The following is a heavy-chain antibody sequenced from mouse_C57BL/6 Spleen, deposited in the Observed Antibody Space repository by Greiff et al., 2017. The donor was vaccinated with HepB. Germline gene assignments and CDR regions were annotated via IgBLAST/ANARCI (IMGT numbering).Heavy chain of an antibody. J-gene: IGHJ4*01. CDR2: INPNNGGT. CDR3: ARSHSSGSPYAMDY. CDR1: GYTFTDYN. Sequence: EVQLQQSGPELVKPGASVKIPCKASGYTFTDYNMDWVKQSHGKSLEWIGDINPNNGGTIYNQKFKGKATLTVDKSSSTAYMELRSLTSEDTAVYYCARSHSSGSPYAMDYWGQGTSVTVSS. D-gene: IGHD3-2*02. V-gene: IGHV1-18*01.